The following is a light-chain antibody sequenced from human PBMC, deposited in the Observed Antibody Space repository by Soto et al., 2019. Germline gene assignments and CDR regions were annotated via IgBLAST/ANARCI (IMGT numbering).Light chain of an antibody. CDR1: QSISSW. V-gene: IGKV1-5*03. CDR2: EAS. J-gene: IGKJ2*01. Sequence: DIQMTQSPSTLSTSVGDRVTITCRASQSISSWVAWYQQKPGKAPKLLIDEASNLESGVPSRFSGSGSGTEFTHTSSSLQPDDFATYYCQQYNSYSRYTFGKGTKLEIK. CDR3: QQYNSYSRYT.